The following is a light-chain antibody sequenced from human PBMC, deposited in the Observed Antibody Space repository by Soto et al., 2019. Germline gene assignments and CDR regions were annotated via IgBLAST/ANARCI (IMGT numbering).Light chain of an antibody. CDR1: SGHSSYA. Sequence: QLVLTQSPSASASLGASVNLTCTLSSGHSSYAIAWLQQQPEKGPRYLMKLNSDGSHKKGDGIPDRFSGSSSGAGRYLTISSLQSEDEADYYCQTWGTGTVVFGGGTKLTVL. CDR3: QTWGTGTVV. V-gene: IGLV4-69*01. J-gene: IGLJ2*01. CDR2: LNSDGSH.